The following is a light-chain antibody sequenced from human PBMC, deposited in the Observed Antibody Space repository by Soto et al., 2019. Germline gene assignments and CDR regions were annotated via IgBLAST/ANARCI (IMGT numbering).Light chain of an antibody. CDR1: QGIGDT. CDR3: QPYNNWPLT. V-gene: IGKV3-15*01. Sequence: EVVMRQSPATLSVSPGEGGTLSCRASQGIGDTLAWYQHKPGQTPRLHIYDTSTRATGVPTRFSGSRSRAEFTLTINSLQSEDFAVYYCQPYNNWPLTFGGGTKVEIK. J-gene: IGKJ4*01. CDR2: DTS.